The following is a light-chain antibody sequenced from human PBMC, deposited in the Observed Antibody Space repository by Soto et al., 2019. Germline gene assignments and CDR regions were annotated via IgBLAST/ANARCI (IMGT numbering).Light chain of an antibody. CDR3: QVWASTDEFFV. CDR1: KIGSKI. V-gene: IGLV3-21*02. J-gene: IGLJ1*01. CDR2: DAS. Sequence: SYELTQPPSVSVAPGQTARITCGGDKIGSKIVHWYRQRPGQAPVAVVFDASDRPSGIPDRISASRSGDTATLTISRVDAGDEADYYSQVWASTDEFFVFGSGTKVTV.